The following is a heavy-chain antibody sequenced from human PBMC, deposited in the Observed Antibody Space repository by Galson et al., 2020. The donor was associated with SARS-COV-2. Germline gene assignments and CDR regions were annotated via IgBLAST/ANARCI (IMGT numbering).Heavy chain of an antibody. CDR1: GGTFSSNA. V-gene: IGHV1-69*13. D-gene: IGHD6-6*01. CDR2: ITPILGTT. J-gene: IGHJ4*02. Sequence: SVKVSCKASGGTFSSNAISWVRQAPGQGLEWMGGITPILGTTNYAQKFQGRVTITADESTSTAYMELRSLRSEDTAVYYCARDLGALDGFDYWGQGILVTVSS. CDR3: ARDLGALDGFDY.